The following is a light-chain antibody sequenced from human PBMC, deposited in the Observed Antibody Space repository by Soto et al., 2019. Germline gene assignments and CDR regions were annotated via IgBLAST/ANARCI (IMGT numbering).Light chain of an antibody. Sequence: EIVLTQSPGTLSLSPGERATLSCRASQSVRNNYSAWYQQQPGQAPRLLIYGASSRATGIPDRFGGSGSGTDFTLTISRLEPEDFSVYYCQQFGGSPPYTFGQGTKLEIK. V-gene: IGKV3-20*01. CDR1: QSVRNNY. J-gene: IGKJ2*01. CDR3: QQFGGSPPYT. CDR2: GAS.